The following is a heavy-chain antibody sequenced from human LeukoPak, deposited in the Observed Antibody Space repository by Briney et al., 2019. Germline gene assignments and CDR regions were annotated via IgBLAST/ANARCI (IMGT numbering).Heavy chain of an antibody. CDR1: GYTFTGYY. CDR3: ARGPRATYNWFDP. J-gene: IGHJ5*02. Sequence: ASVKVSCKASGYTFTGYYMHWVRQAPGQGLEWMGWINPNSGGTNYAQKFQGRVTMTRDTSISTAYMELSSLRSEDTAVYYCARGPRATYNWFDPWGQGTLVTVSS. V-gene: IGHV1-2*02. CDR2: INPNSGGT.